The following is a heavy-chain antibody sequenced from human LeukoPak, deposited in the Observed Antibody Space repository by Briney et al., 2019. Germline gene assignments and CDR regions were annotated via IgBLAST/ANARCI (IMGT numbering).Heavy chain of an antibody. CDR2: INRSGST. D-gene: IGHD3-9*01. J-gene: IGHJ4*02. CDR1: GGSFSGYY. Sequence: SETLSLTCAVYGGSFSGYYWSWIRQPPGKGLEWIGEINRSGSTNYNPSLKSRVTISVDTSKNQFSLKLSSVTAADTAVYYCARGYYDILTGYYSPFFDYWGQGTLVTVSS. CDR3: ARGYYDILTGYYSPFFDY. V-gene: IGHV4-34*01.